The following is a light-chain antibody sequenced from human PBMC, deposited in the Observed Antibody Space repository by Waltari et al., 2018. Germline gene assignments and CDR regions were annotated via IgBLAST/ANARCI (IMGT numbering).Light chain of an antibody. CDR1: QSVSSY. Sequence: EIVLTPSPATLSLSPGEIATLSCRASQSVSSYLAWYQQKPGQAPRLLIYDASNRATGIPARFSGSGSGTDFTLTISSLEPEDFAVYYCQQRSSWPLTFGGGTKVEIK. V-gene: IGKV3-11*01. CDR2: DAS. CDR3: QQRSSWPLT. J-gene: IGKJ4*01.